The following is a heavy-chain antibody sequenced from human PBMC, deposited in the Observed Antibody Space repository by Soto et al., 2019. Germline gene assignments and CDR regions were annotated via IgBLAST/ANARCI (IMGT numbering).Heavy chain of an antibody. Sequence: GGSLRLSCAASGFTFSDYYMSWIRQAPGKGLEWVSYISSSSSYTNYADSVKGRFTISRDNAKNPLYLQMNSLRAEDTAVYYCARKARPSYCMDVWGQGTTVTVSS. CDR1: GFTFSDYY. V-gene: IGHV3-11*06. CDR2: ISSSSSYT. J-gene: IGHJ6*02. CDR3: ARKARPSYCMDV.